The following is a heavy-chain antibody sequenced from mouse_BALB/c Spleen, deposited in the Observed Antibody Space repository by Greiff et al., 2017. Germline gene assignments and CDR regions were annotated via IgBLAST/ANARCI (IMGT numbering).Heavy chain of an antibody. J-gene: IGHJ4*01. V-gene: IGHV1S81*02. CDR3: ARWDYDDYAMDD. CDR1: GYTFTSYW. CDR2: INPSNGRT. Sequence: QVQLQQPGAELVKPGASVKLSCKASGYTFTSYWMHWVKQRPGQGLEWIGEINPSNGRTNYNEKFKSKATLTVDKSSSTAYMQLSSLTSEDSAVYYCARWDYDDYAMDDWGQGTSVTVSS. D-gene: IGHD2-4*01.